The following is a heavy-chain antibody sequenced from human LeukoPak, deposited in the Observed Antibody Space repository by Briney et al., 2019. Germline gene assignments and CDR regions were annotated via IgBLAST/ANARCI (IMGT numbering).Heavy chain of an antibody. Sequence: AGGSLRLSCAASGFTFSSYGMHWVRQAPGKGLEWVAFIRYDGSNKYYADSVKGRFTISRDNSKNTLYLRVNSLRAEDTAVYYCAKAAMIVDWGQGTMVTVSS. J-gene: IGHJ3*01. D-gene: IGHD3-22*01. CDR2: IRYDGSNK. V-gene: IGHV3-30*02. CDR3: AKAAMIVD. CDR1: GFTFSSYG.